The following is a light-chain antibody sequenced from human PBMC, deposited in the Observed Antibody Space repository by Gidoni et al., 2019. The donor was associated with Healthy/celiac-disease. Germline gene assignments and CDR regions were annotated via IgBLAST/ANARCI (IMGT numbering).Light chain of an antibody. Sequence: QSALTQPASVSGSPGQSITISCTGTSSDVGSYNSVSWYQQHPGKAPKLMIYDVSNRPSGVSNRFSGSKSGNTASLTISGLQAEDEADYYSSSYTSSSTLEVFGGGTKLTVL. CDR2: DVS. CDR3: SSYTSSSTLEV. V-gene: IGLV2-14*03. J-gene: IGLJ3*02. CDR1: SSDVGSYNS.